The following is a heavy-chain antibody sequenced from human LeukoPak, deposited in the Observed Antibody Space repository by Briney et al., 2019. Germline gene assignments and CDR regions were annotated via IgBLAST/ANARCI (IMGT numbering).Heavy chain of an antibody. CDR1: GFTFSSYW. J-gene: IGHJ4*02. Sequence: GGSLRLSCAASGFTFSSYWVSWVRQAPGKGLEWVAKIKQDGSEKYYVDSVKGRFTISRDNAKNSLYLQMNSLRAEDTAVYYCARASDWGQGTLVTVSS. CDR2: IKQDGSEK. CDR3: ARASD. V-gene: IGHV3-7*01.